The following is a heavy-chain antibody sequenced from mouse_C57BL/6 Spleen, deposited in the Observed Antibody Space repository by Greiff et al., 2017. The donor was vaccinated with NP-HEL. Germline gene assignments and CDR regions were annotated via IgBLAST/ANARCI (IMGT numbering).Heavy chain of an antibody. CDR2: IIPSTGGT. J-gene: IGHJ4*01. CDR3: ARVYDYDVGAMDY. Sequence: EVKLQESGPELVKPGASVKISCKASGYSFTGYYINWVKQSPEKSLEWIGEIIPSTGGTTYNQKFKAKATLTVDKSSSTAYMHLKSLTSEDSAVYYCARVYDYDVGAMDYWGQGTSVTVSS. V-gene: IGHV1-42*01. CDR1: GYSFTGYY. D-gene: IGHD2-4*01.